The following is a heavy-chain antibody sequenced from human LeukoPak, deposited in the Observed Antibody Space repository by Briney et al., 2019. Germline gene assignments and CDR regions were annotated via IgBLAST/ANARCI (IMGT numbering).Heavy chain of an antibody. J-gene: IGHJ5*02. V-gene: IGHV4-61*02. CDR3: ARDLSPLLFGVVLSQGGFDP. Sequence: SETLSLTCTVSGGSISSGSYYWSWIRQPAGKGLEWIVRIYTSGSTNYNPSLKSRVTISVDTSKNQFSLKLSSVTAADTAVYYCARDLSPLLFGVVLSQGGFDPWGQGTLVTVSS. D-gene: IGHD3-3*01. CDR2: IYTSGST. CDR1: GGSISSGSYY.